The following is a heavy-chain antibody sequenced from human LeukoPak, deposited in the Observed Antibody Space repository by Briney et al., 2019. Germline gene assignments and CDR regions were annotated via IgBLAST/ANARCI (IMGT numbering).Heavy chain of an antibody. CDR2: ISGSGGST. Sequence: PGGSLRLSCAASGFTFSSYAMSWVRQAPGKGLEWVSAISGSGGSTYYADSVKGRFTISRDNSKNTLYLQMNSLRAEDPAVYYCSEFVKDCGGDCYLKLYYFDYWGQGTLVTVSS. CDR3: SEFVKDCGGDCYLKLYYFDY. D-gene: IGHD2-21*02. V-gene: IGHV3-23*01. CDR1: GFTFSSYA. J-gene: IGHJ4*02.